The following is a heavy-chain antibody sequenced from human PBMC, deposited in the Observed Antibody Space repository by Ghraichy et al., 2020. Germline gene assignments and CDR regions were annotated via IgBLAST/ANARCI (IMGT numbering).Heavy chain of an antibody. CDR3: ARVNWNYRWYFDY. CDR1: GGSISGSSYY. V-gene: IGHV4-39*01. D-gene: IGHD1-7*01. Sequence: SETLSLKWKGYGGSISGSSYYWGWIRQPPGKGLEWIGIIYYSGSTYYNPSLKSRVTISVDTSKNQFSLKLSSVTAADTAVYYCARVNWNYRWYFDYWGQGTLVTVSS. CDR2: IYYSGST. J-gene: IGHJ4*02.